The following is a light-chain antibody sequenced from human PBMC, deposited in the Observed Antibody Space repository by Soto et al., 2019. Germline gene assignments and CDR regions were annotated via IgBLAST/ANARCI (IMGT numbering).Light chain of an antibody. J-gene: IGKJ2*01. CDR3: QQYDRTPPT. Sequence: DIVMTQSPDSLAVSLGERATINCKSSQSVLYSSNNKNYLAWYQQKPGQPPKLLIYWASTRESVVPDRFSGSGPGTDFALTISSLQAEDVAVYYCQQYDRTPPTFGQGTKLEIK. CDR1: QSVLYSSNNKNY. V-gene: IGKV4-1*01. CDR2: WAS.